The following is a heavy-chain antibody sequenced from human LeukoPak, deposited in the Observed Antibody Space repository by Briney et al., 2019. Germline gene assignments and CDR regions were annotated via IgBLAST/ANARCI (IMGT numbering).Heavy chain of an antibody. CDR1: GGSISSYY. CDR2: IYYSGST. V-gene: IGHV4-59*01. D-gene: IGHD5-18*01. Sequence: SETLSLTCTVSGGSISSYYWSWIRQPPGKGLEWIGYIYYSGSTHYNPSLKSRVTIPVDTSKNQFSLKLSSVTAADTAVYYCARTEESGYSYRYFGYYYYMDVWGKGTTVTVSS. J-gene: IGHJ6*03. CDR3: ARTEESGYSYRYFGYYYYMDV.